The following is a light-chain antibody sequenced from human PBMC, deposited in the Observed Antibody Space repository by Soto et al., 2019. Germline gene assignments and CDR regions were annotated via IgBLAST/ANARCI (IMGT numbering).Light chain of an antibody. CDR3: QQYNNLPPLT. Sequence: EIVMTQSPATLSVSPGERATLSCRASQSVSSNLAWYQQKPGQAPRLLIYGASTRTTGIPARFSGSGSDTEFTLTISSLQSEDVAVYYCQQYNNLPPLTFGGGTKVEIK. CDR2: GAS. V-gene: IGKV3-15*01. CDR1: QSVSSN. J-gene: IGKJ4*01.